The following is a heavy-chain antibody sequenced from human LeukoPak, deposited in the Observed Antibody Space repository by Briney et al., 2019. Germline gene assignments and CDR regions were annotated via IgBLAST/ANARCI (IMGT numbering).Heavy chain of an antibody. D-gene: IGHD2-2*01. CDR1: GYTFTSYG. CDR2: ISAYNGNT. J-gene: IGHJ3*02. CDR3: ARLLGYCSSTSCYGAFDI. V-gene: IGHV1-18*01. Sequence: ASVKVSCKASGYTFTSYGISWVRQAPGQGLEWMGWISAYNGNTNYAQKLQGRVTMTTDTSTSTAYMELRSLRSDDTAVYYCARLLGYCSSTSCYGAFDIWGQGTMVTVSS.